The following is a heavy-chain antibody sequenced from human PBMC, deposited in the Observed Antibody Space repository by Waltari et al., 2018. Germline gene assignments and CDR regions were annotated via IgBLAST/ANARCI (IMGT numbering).Heavy chain of an antibody. V-gene: IGHV4-31*03. J-gene: IGHJ4*02. CDR2: IYYSGST. CDR3: ARVWGLWGQQLAPGEFDY. D-gene: IGHD6-13*01. Sequence: QVQLQESGPGLVKPSQTLSLTCTVSGGSISSGGYYWSWIRQHPGKGLEWIGYIYYSGSTYYNPSLKSRVTISVDTSKNQFSLKLSSVTAADTAVHYCARVWGLWGQQLAPGEFDYWGQGTLVTVSS. CDR1: GGSISSGGYY.